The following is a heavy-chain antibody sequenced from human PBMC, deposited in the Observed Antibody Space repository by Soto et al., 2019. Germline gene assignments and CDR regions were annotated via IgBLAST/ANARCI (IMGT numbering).Heavy chain of an antibody. CDR3: ARDRPTSSIRARDYYYAMDV. D-gene: IGHD6-6*01. CDR1: GYTFITYG. CDR2: ISSYNGNT. Sequence: QVQLVQSGAEVKKPGASVKVSCKASGYTFITYGISWVRQAPGQGLEWMGWISSYNGNTNYAQKLQGRVTMTTYTPPTTDYMELRSLRSDDTAVYYCARDRPTSSIRARDYYYAMDVWGQGTTVTVSS. J-gene: IGHJ6*02. V-gene: IGHV1-18*01.